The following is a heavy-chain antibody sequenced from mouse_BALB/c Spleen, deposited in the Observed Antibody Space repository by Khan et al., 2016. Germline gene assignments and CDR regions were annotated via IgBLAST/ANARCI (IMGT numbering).Heavy chain of an antibody. D-gene: IGHD1-1*01. Sequence: EVKLEESGGSLVQPGGSLKPSCAASGFDLSRYWMSWVRQAPGKGLEWIGEINPDSRTINYTPSPKDKFIISRDNAKNTLYLQMSKVRSEDTALYYCARAGYYGYLVNWGQGTLVTVSA. CDR2: INPDSRTI. V-gene: IGHV4-1*02. CDR1: GFDLSRYW. J-gene: IGHJ3*01. CDR3: ARAGYYGYLVN.